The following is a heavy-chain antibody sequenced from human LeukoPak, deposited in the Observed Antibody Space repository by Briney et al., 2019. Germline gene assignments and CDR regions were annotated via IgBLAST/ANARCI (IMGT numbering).Heavy chain of an antibody. CDR3: ARIPTPRGHYYGSGKRNNWFDP. CDR1: GGSISSSSYY. CDR2: IYYSGST. J-gene: IGHJ5*02. V-gene: IGHV4-39*07. D-gene: IGHD3-10*01. Sequence: SETLSLTCTVSGGSISSSSYYWGWIRQPPGKGLEWIGSIYYSGSTYYNPSLKSRVTISVDTSKNQFSLKLSSVTAADTAVYYCARIPTPRGHYYGSGKRNNWFDPWGQGTLVTVSS.